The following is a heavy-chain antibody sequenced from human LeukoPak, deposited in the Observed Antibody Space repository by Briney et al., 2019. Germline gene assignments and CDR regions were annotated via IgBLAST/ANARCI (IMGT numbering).Heavy chain of an antibody. J-gene: IGHJ4*02. CDR3: ASDRRGIGHDHDN. CDR2: IHHGGST. Sequence: SETLSLTCGVSGYSISRGYFWGWIRQPPGKGLEWIGSIHHGGSTYYNPSLKSRVIISVDTPKNQVSLKLGSVTAADTAVYYCASDRRGIGHDHDNWGQGTLVTVSS. V-gene: IGHV4-38-2*01. CDR1: GYSISRGYF. D-gene: IGHD3-16*01.